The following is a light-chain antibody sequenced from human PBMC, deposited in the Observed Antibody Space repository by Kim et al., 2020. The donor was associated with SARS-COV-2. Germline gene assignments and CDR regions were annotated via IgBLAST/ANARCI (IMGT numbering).Light chain of an antibody. CDR1: QNIRSW. Sequence: SGTGRERGNITCRASQNIRSWLAWYQQKPGKAPKFLIAKASSLESGVPSRFSGSGSGTEFTLTISNLQPDDFATYYCQQYQSYWTFGQGTKVDIK. CDR2: KAS. J-gene: IGKJ1*01. V-gene: IGKV1-5*03. CDR3: QQYQSYWT.